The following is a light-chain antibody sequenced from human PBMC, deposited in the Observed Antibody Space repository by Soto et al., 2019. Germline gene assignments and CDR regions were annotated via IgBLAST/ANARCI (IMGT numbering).Light chain of an antibody. Sequence: EIVLTHSPGTLSLSPWERATLSFSASQSVSSSYLAWYQQKPGQAPRLLIYGASSRATGIPDRFSGSGSGTDFTLTISRLEPEDFAVYHCQQRSNWPPITFGQGTRLEIK. CDR1: QSVSSSY. CDR2: GAS. CDR3: QQRSNWPPIT. J-gene: IGKJ5*01. V-gene: IGKV3D-20*02.